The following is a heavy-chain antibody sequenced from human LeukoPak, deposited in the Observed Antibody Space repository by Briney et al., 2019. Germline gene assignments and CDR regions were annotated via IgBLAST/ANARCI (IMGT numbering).Heavy chain of an antibody. CDR3: ARGGDRSFDY. J-gene: IGHJ4*02. Sequence: KASETLSLTCTVSDDYITSTTYYWGWIRQPPGKGLEWIGEINHSGSTNYNPSLKSRVTISVDTSKNQFSLKLSSVTAADTAVYYCARGGDRSFDYWGQGTLVTVSS. CDR2: INHSGST. V-gene: IGHV4-39*07. CDR1: DDYITSTTYY. D-gene: IGHD3-10*01.